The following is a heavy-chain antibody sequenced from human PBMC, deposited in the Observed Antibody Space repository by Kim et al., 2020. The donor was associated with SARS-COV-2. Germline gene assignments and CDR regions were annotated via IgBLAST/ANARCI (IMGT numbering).Heavy chain of an antibody. CDR1: GGSFSGYY. CDR2: INHSGST. CDR3: ARGQSTVVNLGY. Sequence: SETLSLTCAVYGGSFSGYYWYWIRQPPGTGLEWIGEINHSGSTNYNPSLKSRVTISVDTSKNQISLKLNSVTAADTAVYYCARGQSTVVNLGYWGQGVLVTVSS. D-gene: IGHD2-15*01. V-gene: IGHV4-34*01. J-gene: IGHJ4*02.